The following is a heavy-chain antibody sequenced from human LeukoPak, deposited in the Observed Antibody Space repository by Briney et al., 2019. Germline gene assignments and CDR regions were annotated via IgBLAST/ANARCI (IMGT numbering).Heavy chain of an antibody. D-gene: IGHD4-17*01. Sequence: GGSLRLSCAASRFTFSNYNMNWVRQAPGKGLEWVSSISGSSSYIYYADSVKGRFTISRDNAKNSLYLQMNSLRAEDTAVYYCAKFADYVTDYWGQGTLVTVSS. J-gene: IGHJ4*02. V-gene: IGHV3-21*01. CDR3: AKFADYVTDY. CDR2: ISGSSSYI. CDR1: RFTFSNYN.